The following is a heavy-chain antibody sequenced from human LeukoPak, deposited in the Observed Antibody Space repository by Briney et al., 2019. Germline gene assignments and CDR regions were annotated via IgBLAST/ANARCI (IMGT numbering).Heavy chain of an antibody. J-gene: IGHJ4*02. D-gene: IGHD6-19*01. CDR2: ISYDGNNK. CDR3: ARDNGSGWSYFDY. Sequence: PGRSLRLSCAASGFFLSSYAMHWVRQAPGKGLEWVAVISYDGNNKYYTDSVRGRFTISRDNSKNTVYLQMNTLRGEDTAVYYCARDNGSGWSYFDYWGQGTLVTVPS. CDR1: GFFLSSYA. V-gene: IGHV3-30-3*01.